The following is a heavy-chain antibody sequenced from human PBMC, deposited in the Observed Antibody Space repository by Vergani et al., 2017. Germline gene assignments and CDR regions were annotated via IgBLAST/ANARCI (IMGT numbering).Heavy chain of an antibody. CDR1: GGSISSYY. D-gene: IGHD1-20*01. CDR2: IYYSGCT. Sequence: VQLQESGPGLVKPSETLSLTCTVSGGSISSYYWSWIRQPPGKGLEWIGYIYYSGCTNYNPSLKSRVTISVDTSKNQFSLKLSSVTAADTAVYYCARVGRITGTILTYYYYYYMDVWGKGTTVTVSS. CDR3: ARVGRITGTILTYYYYYYMDV. V-gene: IGHV4-59*01. J-gene: IGHJ6*03.